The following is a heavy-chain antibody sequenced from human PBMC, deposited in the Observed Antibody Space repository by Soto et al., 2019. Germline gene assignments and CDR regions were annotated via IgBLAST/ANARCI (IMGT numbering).Heavy chain of an antibody. CDR1: GFTFSSYA. V-gene: IGHV3-23*01. J-gene: IGHJ6*04. CDR3: AKIRVRNYYYGMDV. Sequence: EVQLLESGGGLVQPGGSLRLSCAASGFTFSSYAMSWVRQAPGKGLEWVSAISGSGGSTYYADSVKGRFTISRDNSKNTMYLQMNSLRAEDTAVYYCAKIRVRNYYYGMDVWGKGTTVTVSS. D-gene: IGHD5-12*01. CDR2: ISGSGGST.